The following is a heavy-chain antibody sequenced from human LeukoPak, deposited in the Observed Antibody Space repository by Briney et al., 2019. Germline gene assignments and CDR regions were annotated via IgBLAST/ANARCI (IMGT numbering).Heavy chain of an antibody. D-gene: IGHD6-19*01. Sequence: GGSLRLSCAASGFTFSNYNMNWVRQAPGKGLEWVSSISTSSSYIYYADSVKGRFTISRDNAKKSLYLQMNSLRAEDTAVYYCAKEKFVAGTGGADYWGQGTLVTVSS. CDR1: GFTFSNYN. J-gene: IGHJ4*02. CDR3: AKEKFVAGTGGADY. V-gene: IGHV3-21*01. CDR2: ISTSSSYI.